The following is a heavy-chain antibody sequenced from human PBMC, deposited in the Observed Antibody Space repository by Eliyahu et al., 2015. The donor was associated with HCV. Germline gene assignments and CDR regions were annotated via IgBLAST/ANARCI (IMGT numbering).Heavy chain of an antibody. V-gene: IGHV3-48*01. CDR1: GFXFSSYS. J-gene: IGHJ6*02. Sequence: EVQLVESGGGLVQPGGSLXLSCAASGFXFSSYSMNWVRQAPGKGLEWVSYISSSSSTIYYADSVKGRFTISRDNAKNSLYLQMNSLRAEDTAVYYCARGKVVGDAYYYYGMDVWGQGTTVTVSS. D-gene: IGHD1-26*01. CDR2: ISSSSSTI. CDR3: ARGKVVGDAYYYYGMDV.